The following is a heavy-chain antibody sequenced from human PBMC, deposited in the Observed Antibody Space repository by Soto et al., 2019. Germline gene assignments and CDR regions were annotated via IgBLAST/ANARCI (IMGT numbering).Heavy chain of an antibody. Sequence: EVQLVESGGGLVKPGGSLRLSCAASGFTFSSYSMNWVRQAPGKGLEWVSSISSSSSYIYYADSVKGRFTISRDNAKNSLYLQMNSLRAEDTAVYYCARDGVAARPFDYWGQGTLVTVSS. CDR3: ARDGVAARPFDY. CDR1: GFTFSSYS. J-gene: IGHJ4*02. CDR2: ISSSSSYI. V-gene: IGHV3-21*01. D-gene: IGHD6-6*01.